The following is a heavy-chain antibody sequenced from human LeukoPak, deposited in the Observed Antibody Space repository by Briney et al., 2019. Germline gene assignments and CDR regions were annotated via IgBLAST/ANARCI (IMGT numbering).Heavy chain of an antibody. J-gene: IGHJ4*02. Sequence: GGSLRLSCAASGFTFSTFVIHWVRQAPGKGLAWVAVTSYDGSNENYADSVKGRFTISRDNSKNTLYLQMNRLGVEDTAVYYCAREGTSWNDYDYWGQGTLVTVSS. CDR3: AREGTSWNDYDY. CDR2: TSYDGSNE. D-gene: IGHD2-2*01. V-gene: IGHV3-30*04. CDR1: GFTFSTFV.